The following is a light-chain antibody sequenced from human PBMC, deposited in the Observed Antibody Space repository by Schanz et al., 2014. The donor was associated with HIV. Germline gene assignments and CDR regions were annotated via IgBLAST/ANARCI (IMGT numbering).Light chain of an antibody. V-gene: IGLV1-44*01. CDR2: SNN. CDR1: SSNIGTNT. J-gene: IGLJ3*02. CDR3: AAWDDSLKGVV. Sequence: QSVLTQPLSASGTPGQRVNMSCSGSSSNIGTNTVNWYQQLPGTAPKLLIYSNNRRPSGVPDRFSGSKSGTSASLAISGLQSEDEADYYCAAWDDSLKGVVFGGGTKPTVL.